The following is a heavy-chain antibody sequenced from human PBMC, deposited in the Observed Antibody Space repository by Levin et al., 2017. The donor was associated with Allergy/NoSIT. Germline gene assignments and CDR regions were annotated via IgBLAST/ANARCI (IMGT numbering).Heavy chain of an antibody. V-gene: IGHV3-30*04. CDR1: GFTFSSYA. CDR2: ISSDGKNK. D-gene: IGHD6-19*01. CDR3: ARDKNNSDWDVPTY. Sequence: LSLTCAASGFTFSSYAMHWVRQAPGKGLEWVAVISSDGKNKYYADSVKGRFTISRDYSKNRLYLQMNSLRADDTAVYYCARDKNNSDWDVPTYWGQGTLVTVSS. J-gene: IGHJ4*02.